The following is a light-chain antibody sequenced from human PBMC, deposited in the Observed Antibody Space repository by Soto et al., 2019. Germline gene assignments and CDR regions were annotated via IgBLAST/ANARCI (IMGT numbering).Light chain of an antibody. V-gene: IGLV2-8*01. Sequence: QSVLTQPPSASLSPGQSVTISCTGTSSDVGGYNYVSLYQQHPGKAPKLMIHEVSKRPSGVPDRFSGSKSGNTASLTVSGLQAEDEADYYCSSFAGNNIYVFGTGTKVTVL. CDR3: SSFAGNNIYV. CDR2: EVS. CDR1: SSDVGGYNY. J-gene: IGLJ1*01.